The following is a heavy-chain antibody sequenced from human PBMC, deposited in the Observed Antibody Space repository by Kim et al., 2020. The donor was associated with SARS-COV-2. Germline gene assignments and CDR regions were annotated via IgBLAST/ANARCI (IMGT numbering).Heavy chain of an antibody. CDR1: GYTFTGYY. Sequence: ASVKVSCKASGYTFTGYYMHWVRQAPGQGLEWMGWINPNSGGTNYAQKFQGRVTMTRDTSISTAYMELSRLRSDDTAVYYCARYGTPRDCSSTSCYIWGWFDPWGQGTLVTVSS. J-gene: IGHJ5*02. CDR3: ARYGTPRDCSSTSCYIWGWFDP. V-gene: IGHV1-2*02. D-gene: IGHD2-2*02. CDR2: INPNSGGT.